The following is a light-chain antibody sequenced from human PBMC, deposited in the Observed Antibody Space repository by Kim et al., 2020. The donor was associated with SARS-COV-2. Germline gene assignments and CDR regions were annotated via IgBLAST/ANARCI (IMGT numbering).Light chain of an antibody. J-gene: IGKJ4*01. CDR3: QQYYNTPLT. CDR2: WAS. Sequence: DIVMTQSPDSLAVSLGERATINCKSSQSLLYTSNNENYLAWYQQKPGQSPKLLIYWASTRESGVPDRFSGSGSGTDFTLTISSLQAEDVAVYYCQQYYNTPLTFGGGTKVDIK. CDR1: QSLLYTSNNENY. V-gene: IGKV4-1*01.